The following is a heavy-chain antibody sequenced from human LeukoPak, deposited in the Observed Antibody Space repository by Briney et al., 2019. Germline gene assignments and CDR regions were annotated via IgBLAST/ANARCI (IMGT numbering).Heavy chain of an antibody. J-gene: IGHJ5*02. CDR2: IYYSGST. Sequence: SETLSLTCTVSGGSISSSSYYWGWIRQPPGKGLEWIGSIYYSGSTYYNPSLKSRVTISVDTYKNQFSLKLSSVTAADTAVYYCARRVEYYDILTGYYGQVDWFDPWGQGTLVTVSS. CDR1: GGSISSSSYY. D-gene: IGHD3-9*01. V-gene: IGHV4-39*01. CDR3: ARRVEYYDILTGYYGQVDWFDP.